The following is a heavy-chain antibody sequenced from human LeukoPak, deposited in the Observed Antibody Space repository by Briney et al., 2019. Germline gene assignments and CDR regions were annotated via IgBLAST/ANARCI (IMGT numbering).Heavy chain of an antibody. CDR1: GYTFTSYA. D-gene: IGHD3-3*01. CDR2: INAGNGNT. Sequence: ASVKVSCKASGYTFTSYAMHWVRQAPGQRLEWMGWINAGNGNTKYSQKFQGRVTITRDTSASTAYMELSSLRSEDTAVYYCARDARDFWSAYYHYYYMDVWGKGTTVTASS. CDR3: ARDARDFWSAYYHYYYMDV. J-gene: IGHJ6*03. V-gene: IGHV1-3*01.